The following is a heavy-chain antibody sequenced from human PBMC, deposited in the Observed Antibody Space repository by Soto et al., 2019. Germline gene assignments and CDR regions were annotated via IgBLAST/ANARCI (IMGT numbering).Heavy chain of an antibody. V-gene: IGHV4-59*01. CDR2: IYYLGST. J-gene: IGHJ4*02. D-gene: IGHD3-10*01. CDR1: FGSMSEYF. CDR3: ARDGYDGSGSPYPAY. Sequence: LXLTCIVSFGSMSEYFWSWIRQSPGKGLEWIGYIYYLGSTDYNPSLKSRVTISVDTSKRQFSLRLTSVTAADTAVYYCARDGYDGSGSPYPAYWGPGTQVTVSS.